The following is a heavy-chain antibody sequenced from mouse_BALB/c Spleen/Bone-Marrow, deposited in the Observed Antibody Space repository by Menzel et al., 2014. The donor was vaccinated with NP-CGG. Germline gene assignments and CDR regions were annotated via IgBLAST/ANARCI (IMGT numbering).Heavy chain of an antibody. CDR3: ARDGDYDEGYAMDY. Sequence: QVHVKQSEAELVRPGTSVKVSCKASGHAFTNYLMEWVKQRPGQGLEWIGVINPGSGGTNYNEKFKGKATLTADKSSSTAYMQLSSLTSDDSAVYFCARDGDYDEGYAMDYWGQGTSVTVSS. V-gene: IGHV1-54*01. CDR1: GHAFTNYL. J-gene: IGHJ4*01. D-gene: IGHD2-4*01. CDR2: INPGSGGT.